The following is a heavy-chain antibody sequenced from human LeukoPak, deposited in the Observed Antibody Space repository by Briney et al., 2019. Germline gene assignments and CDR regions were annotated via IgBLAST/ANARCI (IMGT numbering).Heavy chain of an antibody. CDR1: GFTFNSYV. D-gene: IGHD4-17*01. CDR2: ISGSGGST. V-gene: IGHV3-23*01. CDR3: AKAGYGAYPFGYYGMDV. J-gene: IGHJ6*02. Sequence: GGSLRLSCAASGFTFNSYVMTWGRQAPGKGLEWVSAISGSGGSTYYADSVKGRFTISRNNSKNTLYLQMNSLRAEDTAVYYCAKAGYGAYPFGYYGMDVWGQGTTVTVSS.